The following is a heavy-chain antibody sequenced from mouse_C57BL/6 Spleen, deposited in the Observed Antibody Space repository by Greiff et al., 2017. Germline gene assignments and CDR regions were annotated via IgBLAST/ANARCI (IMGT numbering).Heavy chain of an antibody. CDR2: IDPEDGET. CDR3: ASLHCYGSSPGDY. D-gene: IGHD1-1*01. V-gene: IGHV14-2*01. J-gene: IGHJ2*01. CDR1: GFNIKDYY. Sequence: VQLKESGAELVKPGASVKLSCTASGFNIKDYYMHWVKQRTEQGLEWIGRIDPEDGETKYAPKFQGKATITADTASNTAYLQLSSLTSEDTAVYYGASLHCYGSSPGDYWGQGTTLTVSS.